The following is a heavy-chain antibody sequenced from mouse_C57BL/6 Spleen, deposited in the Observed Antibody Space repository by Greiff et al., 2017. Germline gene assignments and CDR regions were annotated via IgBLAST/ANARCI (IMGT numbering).Heavy chain of an antibody. CDR2: IDPETGGT. D-gene: IGHD1-1*01. J-gene: IGHJ3*01. CDR1: GYTFTDYE. CDR3: TRFYYGSSSWFAY. V-gene: IGHV1-15*01. Sequence: QVQLQQSGAELVRPGASVTLYCKASGYTFTDYEMHWVKQTPVHGLEWIGAIDPETGGTAYNQKFKGKAILTADKSSSTAYMELRSLTSEDSAVYYCTRFYYGSSSWFAYWGQGTLVTVSA.